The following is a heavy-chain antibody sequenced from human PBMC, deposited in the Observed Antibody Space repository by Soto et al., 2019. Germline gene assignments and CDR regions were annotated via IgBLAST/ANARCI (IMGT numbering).Heavy chain of an antibody. CDR3: ARGPDVVVVPAATDYNWFDP. CDR2: MNPNSGNT. Sequence: ASVKVSCKASGYTFTSYDINWVRQATGQGLEWMGWMNPNSGNTGYAQKFQGRVTMTRNTSISTAYMELSSLRSEDTAAYYCARGPDVVVVPAATDYNWFDPWGQGTLVTVSS. D-gene: IGHD2-2*01. CDR1: GYTFTSYD. J-gene: IGHJ5*02. V-gene: IGHV1-8*01.